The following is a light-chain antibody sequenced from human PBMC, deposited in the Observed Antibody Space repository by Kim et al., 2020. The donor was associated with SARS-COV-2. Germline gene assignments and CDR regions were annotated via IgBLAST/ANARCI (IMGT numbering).Light chain of an antibody. V-gene: IGLV7-43*01. CDR2: GTS. J-gene: IGLJ3*02. CDR1: TGAGTSGYY. CDR3: LLYYGGARV. Sequence: PGGTVTLTCASSTGAGTSGYYPNWFQQKPGQAPRALIYGTSNKHSWTPARFSGSLLGGKAALTLSGVQPEDEAEYYCLLYYGGARVFGGGTQLTVL.